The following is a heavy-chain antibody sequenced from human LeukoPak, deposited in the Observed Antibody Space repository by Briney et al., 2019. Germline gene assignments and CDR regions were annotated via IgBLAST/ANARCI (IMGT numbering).Heavy chain of an antibody. CDR1: GGSISSYY. J-gene: IGHJ4*02. Sequence: SETLSLTSTVPGGSISSYYWSWIRQPAGKGLEWIGRIYPSESTNYNPYLKSRVTMSVDTSKNQYSLKLSSVTAADTAVYYCARDTYYYDSSGYTYYFDYWGQGTLVTVSS. CDR2: IYPSEST. V-gene: IGHV4-4*07. CDR3: ARDTYYYDSSGYTYYFDY. D-gene: IGHD3-22*01.